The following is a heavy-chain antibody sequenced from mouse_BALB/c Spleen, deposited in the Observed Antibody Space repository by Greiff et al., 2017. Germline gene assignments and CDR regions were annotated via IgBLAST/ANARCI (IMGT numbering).Heavy chain of an antibody. V-gene: IGHV1S29*02. D-gene: IGHD2-2*01. Sequence: EVQGVESGPELVKPGASVKISCKASGYTFTDYNMHWVKQSHGKSLEWIGYIYPYNGGTGYNQKFKSKATLTVDNSSSTDYMELRSLTYEDSAVYYCASPIYYGYDRGYYFDYWGQGTTLTVSS. CDR2: IYPYNGGT. CDR3: ASPIYYGYDRGYYFDY. J-gene: IGHJ2*01. CDR1: GYTFTDYN.